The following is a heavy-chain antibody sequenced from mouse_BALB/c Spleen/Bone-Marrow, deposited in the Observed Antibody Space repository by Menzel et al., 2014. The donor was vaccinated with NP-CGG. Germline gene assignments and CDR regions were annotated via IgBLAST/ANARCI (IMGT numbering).Heavy chain of an antibody. V-gene: IGHV7-3*02. CDR1: GFTFTDYY. CDR3: ARDENVGIYWYFDV. J-gene: IGHJ1*01. Sequence: EVKLVESGGGSVQPGGSLILSRATSGFTFTDYYMSWVRQPPGKALEWLGFIRNKANGYTTEYSASVKGRFTISRDNSQRILYLQMNTLRAEDSATYYCARDENVGIYWYFDVWGAGTTVIVSS. CDR2: IRNKANGYTT.